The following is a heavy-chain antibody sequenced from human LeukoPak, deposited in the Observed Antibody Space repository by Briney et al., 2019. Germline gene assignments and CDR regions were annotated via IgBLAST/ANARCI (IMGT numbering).Heavy chain of an antibody. Sequence: PGGSLRLSCAASGFPFSSFSMNWVRQAPGKGLEWVSYISYSSSTIYYADSVKGRFTISRDNAKNSLYLQLNSLRAEDTAVYYCARDDDSSGEGFDYWGQGTLVTVYS. CDR2: ISYSSSTI. J-gene: IGHJ4*02. V-gene: IGHV3-48*04. CDR3: ARDDDSSGEGFDY. CDR1: GFPFSSFS. D-gene: IGHD3-22*01.